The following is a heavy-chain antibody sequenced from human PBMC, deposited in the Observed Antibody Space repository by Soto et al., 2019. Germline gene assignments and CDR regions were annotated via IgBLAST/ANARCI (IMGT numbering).Heavy chain of an antibody. CDR3: ARASTTVTTLDY. CDR1: GGSISSSSYY. J-gene: IGHJ4*02. D-gene: IGHD4-17*01. Sequence: SETLSLTCTVSGGSISSSSYYWGWIRQPPGKGLEWIGFMYNSGSTHYNPSLKSRVTISLDTSKNQFSLNLRSVTAADTAVYYCARASTTVTTLDYWGQGTLVTVSS. CDR2: MYNSGST. V-gene: IGHV4-61*05.